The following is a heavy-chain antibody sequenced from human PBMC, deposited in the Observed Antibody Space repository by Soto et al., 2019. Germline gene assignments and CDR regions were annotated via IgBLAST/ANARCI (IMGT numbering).Heavy chain of an antibody. V-gene: IGHV3-9*01. D-gene: IGHD6-19*01. J-gene: IGHJ6*02. CDR1: GFTFDDYA. CDR3: AKDEAVAGSDYYGMDV. Sequence: EVQLVESGGGLVQPGRSLRLSCAASGFTFDDYAMHWVRQAPGKGLEWVSGISWNSGSIGYADSVKGRFTISRDNAKNSLYLQMNSLRAEDTALYYCAKDEAVAGSDYYGMDVWGQGTTVTVSS. CDR2: ISWNSGSI.